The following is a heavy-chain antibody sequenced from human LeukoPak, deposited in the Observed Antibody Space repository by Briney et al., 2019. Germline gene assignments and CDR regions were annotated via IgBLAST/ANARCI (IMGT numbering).Heavy chain of an antibody. D-gene: IGHD1-26*01. CDR3: ARDRVGATLYFDY. V-gene: IGHV3-30*04. Sequence: GGSLRLSCAASGFTFSSYAMHWVRQAPGKGLEWVAVISYDGSNKYYADSVKGRFTISRDNSKNTLYLQMNSLRAEDTAVYYCARDRVGATLYFDYWGQGTLVTVSS. CDR2: ISYDGSNK. J-gene: IGHJ4*02. CDR1: GFTFSSYA.